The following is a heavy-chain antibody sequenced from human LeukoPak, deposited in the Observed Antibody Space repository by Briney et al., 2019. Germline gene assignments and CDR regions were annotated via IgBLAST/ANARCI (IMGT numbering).Heavy chain of an antibody. J-gene: IGHJ5*02. CDR3: ARVARRIAAAGKGAWFDP. V-gene: IGHV1-8*01. CDR1: GYTFTSYD. CDR2: MNPNSGNT. D-gene: IGHD6-13*01. Sequence: ASVKVSCKASGYTFTSYDINWVRQATGRGLEWMGWMNPNSGNTGYAQKFQGRVTMTRNTSISTAYMELSSLRSEDTAVYYCARVARRIAAAGKGAWFDPWGQGTLVTVSS.